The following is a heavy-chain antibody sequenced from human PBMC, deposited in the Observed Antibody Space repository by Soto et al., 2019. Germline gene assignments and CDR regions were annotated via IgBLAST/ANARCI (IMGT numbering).Heavy chain of an antibody. V-gene: IGHV4-34*01. CDR3: TGPYPYYFDS. CDR1: GGSFSTYY. CDR2: INHSGNT. Sequence: SETLSLTCTVYGGSFSTYYWSWIRQPPGKGPEWIGEINHSGNTNYNPSLMGRVTMSFDTSKNQFSLKLSSVTAADTAVYYCTGPYPYYFDSWGQGTLVTVSS. J-gene: IGHJ4*02.